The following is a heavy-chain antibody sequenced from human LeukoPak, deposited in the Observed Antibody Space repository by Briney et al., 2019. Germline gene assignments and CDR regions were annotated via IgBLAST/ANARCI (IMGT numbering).Heavy chain of an antibody. J-gene: IGHJ6*03. D-gene: IGHD2-15*01. CDR1: GYTFSSYG. CDR3: AKNGDRGAYCTGGTCYPYFDV. Sequence: ASVKVSCKGSGYTFSSYGISWVRQAPGQGLEWMGWISTYNGNTNYAQKLQGRVTMTTDTSTSTAYMELRSLRSDDTAVYYCAKNGDRGAYCTGGTCYPYFDVWGKGTTVTI. V-gene: IGHV1-18*01. CDR2: ISTYNGNT.